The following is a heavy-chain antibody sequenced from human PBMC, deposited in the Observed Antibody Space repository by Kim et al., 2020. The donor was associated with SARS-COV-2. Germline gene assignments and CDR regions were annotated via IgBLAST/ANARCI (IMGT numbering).Heavy chain of an antibody. Sequence: GGSLRLSCAASGFTFSSYAMSWVRQAPGKGLEWVSAISGSGGSTYYADSVKGRFTISRDNSKNTLYLQMNSLRAEDTAVYYCAKAGCSTSCYSYYYYGMDVWGQGTTVTVSS. J-gene: IGHJ6*02. CDR1: GFTFSSYA. D-gene: IGHD2-2*02. CDR2: ISGSGGST. CDR3: AKAGCSTSCYSYYYYGMDV. V-gene: IGHV3-23*01.